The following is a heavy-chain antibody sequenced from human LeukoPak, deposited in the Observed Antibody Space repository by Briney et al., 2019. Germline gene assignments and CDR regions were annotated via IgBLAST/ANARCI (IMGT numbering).Heavy chain of an antibody. D-gene: IGHD4-17*01. V-gene: IGHV3-48*03. CDR3: AGTYPHDYGDYVEYFQY. CDR1: GFTFSNYE. CDR2: ISSSGNIV. J-gene: IGHJ1*01. Sequence: GGSLRLSCAASGFTFSNYEMNWVRQAPGKGLEWVSYISSSGNIVYYADSVKGRFTISRDNAKNSMYLVISSLRAEDTAVYYCAGTYPHDYGDYVEYFQYWGQGTLVTVPS.